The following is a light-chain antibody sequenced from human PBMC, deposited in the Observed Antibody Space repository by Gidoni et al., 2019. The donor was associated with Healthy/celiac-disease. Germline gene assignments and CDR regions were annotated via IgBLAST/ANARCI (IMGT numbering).Light chain of an antibody. J-gene: IGKJ3*01. Sequence: EIVLTQSPATLSLSPGERATLPCRASQSVSSYLAWYQQKPGQAPRLLIYDASNRATGIPARFSGSGSETDFTLTISSLEPEDFAVYYCQQRSNWPPFTFGPGTKVDIK. CDR3: QQRSNWPPFT. CDR2: DAS. V-gene: IGKV3-11*01. CDR1: QSVSSY.